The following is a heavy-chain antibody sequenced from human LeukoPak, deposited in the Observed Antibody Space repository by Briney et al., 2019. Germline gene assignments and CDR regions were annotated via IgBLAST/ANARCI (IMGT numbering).Heavy chain of an antibody. Sequence: GGSLRLSCAASGFTFTNYWMHWVRQVSGKGLVWVSRINSDGSGTRSADFVKGRFTISRDNAKSTVYLQMNSLRTDDTAVYYCARDGMTYGRHFDYWGQGILVTVSS. D-gene: IGHD3-10*01. CDR1: GFTFTNYW. CDR2: INSDGSGT. V-gene: IGHV3-74*01. CDR3: ARDGMTYGRHFDY. J-gene: IGHJ4*02.